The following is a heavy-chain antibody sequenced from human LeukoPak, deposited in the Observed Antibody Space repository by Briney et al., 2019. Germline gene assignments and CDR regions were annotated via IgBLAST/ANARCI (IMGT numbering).Heavy chain of an antibody. D-gene: IGHD6-19*01. CDR2: INPNSGGT. V-gene: IGHV1-2*02. J-gene: IGHJ4*02. CDR3: ARGDSGWYEYYFDY. Sequence: ASVKVSCKASGYSFTAYYIHWVRQAPGQGLEWMRWINPNSGGTNYAQKFQGRVTMTRDTSISTAYMELSRLRSDDTAVYYCARGDSGWYEYYFDYWGQGTLVTVSS. CDR1: GYSFTAYY.